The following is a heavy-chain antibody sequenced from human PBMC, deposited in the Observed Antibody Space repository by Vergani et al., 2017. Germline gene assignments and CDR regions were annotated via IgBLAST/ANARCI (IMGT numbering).Heavy chain of an antibody. D-gene: IGHD2-2*01. J-gene: IGHJ6*03. CDR2: ISGSGGST. V-gene: IGHV3-23*01. CDR1: GFTFSSYA. Sequence: EVQLLESGGGLVQPGGSLRLSCAASGFTFSSYAMSWVRQAPGKGLEWVSAISGSGGSTYYADSVKGRFTISRDNSKNTLYLQMNSLRAEDTAVYYCAKGGYCSSTSCYWNYYMDVWGKGTTVTVSS. CDR3: AKGGYCSSTSCYWNYYMDV.